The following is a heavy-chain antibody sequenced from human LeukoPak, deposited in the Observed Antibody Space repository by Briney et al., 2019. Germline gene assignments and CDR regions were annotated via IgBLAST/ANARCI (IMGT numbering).Heavy chain of an antibody. D-gene: IGHD6-6*01. J-gene: IGHJ4*02. V-gene: IGHV1-2*02. CDR3: VRKSAARRTSEFDY. CDR2: INPNSGDT. CDR1: GYTFTGYY. Sequence: ASVKVSCKASGYTFTGYYMSWVRQAPGQGLEWMGWINPNSGDTNYAQKFQGRVTMTSDTSINTGYMELSSLKSDDTAVYYCVRKSAARRTSEFDYWGQGSLVTVSS.